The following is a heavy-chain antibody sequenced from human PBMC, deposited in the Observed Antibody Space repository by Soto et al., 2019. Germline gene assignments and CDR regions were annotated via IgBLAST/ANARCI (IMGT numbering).Heavy chain of an antibody. V-gene: IGHV3-21*06. D-gene: IGHD3-22*01. CDR2: ISKSDYT. Sequence: GGSLRLSCTVSGFAFNNYGINWVRQAPGKGLEWVSSISKSDYTYYSDSVKGRFTISRDNAKNSVSLQMNTLRVEDTAVYYCAREDSIIIPDVSDFWGQGTLVTVSS. CDR3: AREDSIIIPDVSDF. J-gene: IGHJ4*02. CDR1: GFAFNNYG.